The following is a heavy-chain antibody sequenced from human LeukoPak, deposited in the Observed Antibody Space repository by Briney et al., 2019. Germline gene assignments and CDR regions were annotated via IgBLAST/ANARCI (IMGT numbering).Heavy chain of an antibody. J-gene: IGHJ4*02. CDR2: INHSGST. CDR3: ASSLHPPFGRYFDWLQRAFDY. Sequence: SETLSLTCTVSGGSISSSSYYWGWIRQPPGKGLEWIGEINHSGSTNYNPSLKSRVTISVDTSKNQFSLKLSSVTAADTAVYYCASSLHPPFGRYFDWLQRAFDYWGQGTLVTVSS. CDR1: GGSISSSSYY. D-gene: IGHD3-9*01. V-gene: IGHV4-39*07.